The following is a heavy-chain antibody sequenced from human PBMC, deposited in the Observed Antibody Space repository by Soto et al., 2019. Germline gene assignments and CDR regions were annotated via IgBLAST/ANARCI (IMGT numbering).Heavy chain of an antibody. Sequence: QVQLQESGPGLVKPSQTLSLTCTVSGGSISSGGYYWSWIRQHPGKGLEWIGYIYYSGSTYYNPSLKSRVTISVDTSKNQFSLKLSSVTAADTAVYYCAGVAVAGMDYYYGMDVWGQGTTVTVSS. CDR1: GGSISSGGYY. D-gene: IGHD6-19*01. CDR2: IYYSGST. V-gene: IGHV4-31*03. CDR3: AGVAVAGMDYYYGMDV. J-gene: IGHJ6*02.